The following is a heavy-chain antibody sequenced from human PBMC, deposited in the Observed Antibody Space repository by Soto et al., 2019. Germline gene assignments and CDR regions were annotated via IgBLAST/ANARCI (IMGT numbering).Heavy chain of an antibody. Sequence: SETLSLTCSVSGDSISNSRFYWAWIRQPPGEGLEWIGSIYHTGNAYYNPSLKSRVTISVDTSKNQFSLKLTSVTAADAALYYCAGVFFDSSDYPTNCFAPGGQGTLVTVSS. V-gene: IGHV4-39*01. CDR1: GDSISNSRFY. J-gene: IGHJ5*02. CDR2: IYHTGNA. CDR3: AGVFFDSSDYPTNCFAP. D-gene: IGHD3-22*01.